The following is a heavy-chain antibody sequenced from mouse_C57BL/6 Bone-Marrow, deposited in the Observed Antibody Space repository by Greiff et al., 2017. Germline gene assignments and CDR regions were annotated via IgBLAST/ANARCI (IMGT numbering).Heavy chain of an antibody. V-gene: IGHV14-2*01. CDR1: GFNIKDFY. J-gene: IGHJ4*01. CDR2: IDPEDGET. CDR3: ARYYGSSYEDYAMDY. D-gene: IGHD1-1*01. Sequence: VQLQQSGAELVKPGASVKLSCTASGFNIKDFYMHWVKPRTEQGLEWIGRIDPEDGETIYAPQFQGKATITADTSSNTAYLQLSSLTSEDTAVYYWARYYGSSYEDYAMDYWGQGTSVTVSS.